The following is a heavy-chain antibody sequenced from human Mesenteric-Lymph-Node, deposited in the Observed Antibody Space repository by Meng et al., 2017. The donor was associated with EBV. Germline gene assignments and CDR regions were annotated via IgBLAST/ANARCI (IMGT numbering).Heavy chain of an antibody. D-gene: IGHD1-7*01. CDR3: ARVSEISGTWLDC. CDR1: VGSIIISYY. J-gene: IGHJ1*01. V-gene: IGHV4-39*07. Sequence: QRKELGPGLVKPSGTLSSTCTISVGSIIISYYWGWIRQPPGRGLEWIASVYYSGSAFYNPSLKSRVTTSVDTSKNQFSLKLSSVTAADTAVYFCARVSEISGTWLDCWGQGTLVTVSS. CDR2: VYYSGSA.